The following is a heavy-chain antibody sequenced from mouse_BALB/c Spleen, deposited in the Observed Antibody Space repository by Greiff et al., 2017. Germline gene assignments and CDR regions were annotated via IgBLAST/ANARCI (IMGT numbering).Heavy chain of an antibody. V-gene: IGHV5-9-3*01. Sequence: EVKLMESGGGLVKPGGSLKLSCAASGFTFSSYAMSWVRQTPEKRLEWVATISSGGSYTYYPDSVKGRFTISRDNAKNTLYLQMSSLRSEDTAMYYCARHDGYYYAMDYWGQGTSVTVSS. J-gene: IGHJ4*01. D-gene: IGHD2-3*01. CDR3: ARHDGYYYAMDY. CDR1: GFTFSSYA. CDR2: ISSGGSYT.